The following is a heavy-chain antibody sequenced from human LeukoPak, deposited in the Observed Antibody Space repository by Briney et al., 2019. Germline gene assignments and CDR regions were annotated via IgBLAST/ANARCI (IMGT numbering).Heavy chain of an antibody. J-gene: IGHJ6*03. CDR1: GGSISSSSYY. CDR2: IYYSGST. V-gene: IGHV4-39*02. CDR3: ATDPRTTVFGTFRYYYMDV. D-gene: IGHD3-3*01. Sequence: SETLSLTCTVSGGSISSSSYYWGWIRQPPGKGLEWIGSIYYSGSTYYNPSLKSRVTISVDTSKNQFSLKLSSVTAADTAVYYCATDPRTTVFGTFRYYYMDVWGEGTTVAVSS.